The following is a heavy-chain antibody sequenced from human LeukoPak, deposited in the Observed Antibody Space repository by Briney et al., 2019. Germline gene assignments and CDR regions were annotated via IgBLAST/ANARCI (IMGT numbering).Heavy chain of an antibody. CDR3: AKKEARGFEH. CDR1: GFTFSSSV. J-gene: IGHJ4*02. CDR2: FTGTSGNT. V-gene: IGHV3-23*01. D-gene: IGHD3-9*01. Sequence: QPGGSLRLSCVASGFTFSSSVMSWVRQAPGKGLEWVSTFTGTSGNTYYADSVKGRLIISRDNSKNTLYLQMSSLRVEDTAVYYCAKKEARGFEHWGQGTLVTVSS.